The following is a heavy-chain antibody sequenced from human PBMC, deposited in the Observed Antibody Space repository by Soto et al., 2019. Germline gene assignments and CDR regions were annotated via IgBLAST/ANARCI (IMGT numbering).Heavy chain of an antibody. CDR2: INPSGGST. Sequence: PGASVKVSCKASGYTFTSYYMHWVRQAPGQGLEWMGIINPSGGSTSYAQKFQGRVTMTRDTSTSTVYMELSSLRSEDTAVYYCARGAGPGGTYYDFWSGSGYYGMDVSGQGTTVTVSS. J-gene: IGHJ6*02. CDR3: ARGAGPGGTYYDFWSGSGYYGMDV. V-gene: IGHV1-46*01. CDR1: GYTFTSYY. D-gene: IGHD3-3*01.